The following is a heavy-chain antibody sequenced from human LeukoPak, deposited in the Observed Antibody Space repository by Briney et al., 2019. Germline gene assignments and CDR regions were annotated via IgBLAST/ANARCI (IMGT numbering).Heavy chain of an antibody. J-gene: IGHJ4*02. CDR2: ISSSSSYI. D-gene: IGHD3-22*01. V-gene: IGHV3-21*01. Sequence: GGSLRLSCAASGFTFNSYSMNWVRQAPGKGLEWVSSISSSSSYIYYADSVKGRFTISRDNAKNSLYLQMNSLRAEDTAVYYCARNYDSPKGDFDYWGQGTLVTVSS. CDR3: ARNYDSPKGDFDY. CDR1: GFTFNSYS.